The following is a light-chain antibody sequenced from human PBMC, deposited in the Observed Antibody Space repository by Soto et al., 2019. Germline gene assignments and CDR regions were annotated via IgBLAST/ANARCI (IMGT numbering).Light chain of an antibody. Sequence: QSSLTQPGSVSGSPGQSNTISCTGSSSDVGAYNFVSWYQHHPGKAPKLILYEVTTRPSGVSSRFSGSKSGNKASLTISGLQADDEASYYCSSYTSSNTPYVFGTGTKVTVL. J-gene: IGLJ1*01. V-gene: IGLV2-14*01. CDR2: EVT. CDR3: SSYTSSNTPYV. CDR1: SSDVGAYNF.